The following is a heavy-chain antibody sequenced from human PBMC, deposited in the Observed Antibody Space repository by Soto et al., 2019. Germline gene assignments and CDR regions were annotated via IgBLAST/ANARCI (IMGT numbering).Heavy chain of an antibody. CDR1: GFTFSSYA. Sequence: GGSLRLSCAASGFTFSSYAMSWVRQAPGKGLEWVSAISGSGGSTYYADSVKGRFTIARDNSKNTLYLQMNSLRAEDTAVYYCAKDRCSGGSCYYYYGMDVWGQGTTVTVSS. V-gene: IGHV3-23*01. CDR2: ISGSGGST. D-gene: IGHD2-15*01. J-gene: IGHJ6*02. CDR3: AKDRCSGGSCYYYYGMDV.